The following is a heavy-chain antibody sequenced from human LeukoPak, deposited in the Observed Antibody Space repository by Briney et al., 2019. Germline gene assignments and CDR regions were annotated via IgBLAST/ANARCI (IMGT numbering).Heavy chain of an antibody. Sequence: PEGSLRLSCEVSGITFSRHSMNWVRQAPGKGLEWVASIGSSRRYIYHADSVRGRFTISGDNAEKSLYLEMNSLRVEDTAVYYCTRGLEYSSTDAFDIWGQGIMVTVSS. D-gene: IGHD6-6*01. CDR2: IGSSRRYI. CDR3: TRGLEYSSTDAFDI. V-gene: IGHV3-21*01. J-gene: IGHJ3*02. CDR1: GITFSRHS.